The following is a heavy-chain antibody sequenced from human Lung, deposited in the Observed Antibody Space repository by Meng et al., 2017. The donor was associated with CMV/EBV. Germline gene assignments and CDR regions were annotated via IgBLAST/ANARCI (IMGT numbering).Heavy chain of an antibody. CDR2: VNPNTGGT. Sequence: SXXVSXXASGYTFTAYYLHWVRQAPGQGLEWMGWVNPNTGGTNYAPKFQGRVTMIRDKSISTAFMELSRLRSDEKAVEYCAAGVRRSSSSGVDYWGQGTXVTVAS. CDR3: AAGVRRSSSSGVDY. J-gene: IGHJ4*02. V-gene: IGHV1-2*02. CDR1: GYTFTAYY. D-gene: IGHD6-13*01.